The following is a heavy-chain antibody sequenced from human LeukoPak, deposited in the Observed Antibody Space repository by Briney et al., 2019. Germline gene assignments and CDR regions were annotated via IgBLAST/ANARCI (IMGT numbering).Heavy chain of an antibody. V-gene: IGHV4-34*01. J-gene: IGHJ4*02. D-gene: IGHD6-19*01. CDR1: GGSFSGYY. Sequence: SETLSLTCAVYGGSFSGYYWSWIRQPPGKGLEWIGEINHSGSTNYNPSLKSRVTISVDTSKNQFSLKLSSVTAADTAVYYCARTDSSGFRSHDYWGQGTLVTVSS. CDR2: INHSGST. CDR3: ARTDSSGFRSHDY.